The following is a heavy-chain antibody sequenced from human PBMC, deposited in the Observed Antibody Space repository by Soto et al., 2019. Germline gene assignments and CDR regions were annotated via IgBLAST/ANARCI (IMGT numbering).Heavy chain of an antibody. D-gene: IGHD1-26*01. V-gene: IGHV3-21*01. Sequence: GGSLRLSCAASGFTFSSYSMNWVRQAPGKGLEWVSSISSSSSYIYYADSVKGRFTISRGNAKNSLYLQMNSLRAEDTAVYYCARFWGSYYDYYFDYWGQGTLVTVSS. CDR2: ISSSSSYI. CDR1: GFTFSSYS. CDR3: ARFWGSYYDYYFDY. J-gene: IGHJ4*02.